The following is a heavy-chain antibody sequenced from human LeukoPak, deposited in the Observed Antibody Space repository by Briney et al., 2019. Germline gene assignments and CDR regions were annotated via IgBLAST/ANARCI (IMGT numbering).Heavy chain of an antibody. D-gene: IGHD6-13*01. CDR2: ISGSGGST. V-gene: IGHV3-23*01. J-gene: IGHJ4*02. Sequence: PGGSLRLSCAASGFTFSSYAMSWVRQDPGKGLEWVSAISGSGGSTYYADSVKGRFTISRDNSKNTLYLQMNSLRAEDMAVYYCVKERIAAAGPQNYWGQGTLVTVSS. CDR3: VKERIAAAGPQNY. CDR1: GFTFSSYA.